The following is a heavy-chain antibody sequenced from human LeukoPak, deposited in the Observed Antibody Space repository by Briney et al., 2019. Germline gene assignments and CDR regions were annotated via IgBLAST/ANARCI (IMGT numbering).Heavy chain of an antibody. V-gene: IGHV3-30*18. CDR2: ISYDGSNK. CDR1: GFTFSSYG. CDR3: AKDFRGTNSSGWYRDNWFDP. J-gene: IGHJ5*02. D-gene: IGHD6-19*01. Sequence: PGGSVRLSCAASGFTFSSYGMHWVRQAPGKGLEWVAVISYDGSNKYYADSVKGRFTISRDNSKNTLYLQMNSLRAEDTAVYYCAKDFRGTNSSGWYRDNWFDPWGQGTLVTVSS.